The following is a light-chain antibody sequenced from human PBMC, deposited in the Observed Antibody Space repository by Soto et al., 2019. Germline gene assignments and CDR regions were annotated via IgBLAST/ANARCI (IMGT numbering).Light chain of an antibody. CDR1: SSDVGGFEY. J-gene: IGLJ1*01. CDR3: GSITRSSTSV. V-gene: IGLV2-14*01. CDR2: DVT. Sequence: QSVLSQPASVSGTPGQSITISCTGTSSDVGGFEYASWYQHQPGKAPKLIIYDVTKRPSGAPTRFSCSKSGDTASLTISGIEAEDEGDYYCGSITRSSTSVFGTGTKVTVL.